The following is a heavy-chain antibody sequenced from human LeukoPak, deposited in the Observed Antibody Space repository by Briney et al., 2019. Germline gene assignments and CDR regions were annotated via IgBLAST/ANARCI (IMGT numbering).Heavy chain of an antibody. V-gene: IGHV3-20*04. CDR2: INWNGGST. Sequence: GGSLRLSCAASGFTFDDYGMSWFRQAPGKGLEWVSGINWNGGSTGYADSVKGRFTISRDNAKNSLYLQMNSLRAEDTALYYCARGPLSGYYYYYMDVWGKGTTVTVSS. CDR3: ARGPLSGYYYYYMDV. CDR1: GFTFDDYG. J-gene: IGHJ6*03.